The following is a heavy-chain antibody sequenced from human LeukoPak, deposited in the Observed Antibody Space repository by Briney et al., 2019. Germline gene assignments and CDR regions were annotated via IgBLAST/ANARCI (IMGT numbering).Heavy chain of an antibody. V-gene: IGHV4-59*01. Sequence: SETLSLTCTVSGGSISSYYWSWIRQPPRKGLEWIGYIYYSGSTNYNPSLKSRVTISVDTSKNQFSLRLSSVTAADTAVYYCARGDSAAGDFDYWGQGTLVTVSS. CDR2: IYYSGST. CDR1: GGSISSYY. J-gene: IGHJ4*02. D-gene: IGHD6-13*01. CDR3: ARGDSAAGDFDY.